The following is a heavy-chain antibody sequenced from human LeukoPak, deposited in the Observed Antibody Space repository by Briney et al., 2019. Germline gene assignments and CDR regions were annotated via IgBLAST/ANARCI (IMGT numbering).Heavy chain of an antibody. CDR1: GFTFSSYS. CDR3: ARDPFGVVPNEVYFDY. D-gene: IGHD3-3*01. Sequence: NTGGSLRLSCAASGFTFSSYSMNWVRQAPGKGLEWVSSISSSSSYIYYADSVKGRFTISRDNAKNSLYLQMNSLRAEDTAVYYCARDPFGVVPNEVYFDYWGQGTLVTVSS. J-gene: IGHJ4*02. V-gene: IGHV3-21*04. CDR2: ISSSSSYI.